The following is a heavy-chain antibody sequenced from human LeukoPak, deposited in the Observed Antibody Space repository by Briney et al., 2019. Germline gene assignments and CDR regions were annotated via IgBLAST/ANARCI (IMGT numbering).Heavy chain of an antibody. J-gene: IGHJ4*02. D-gene: IGHD2-15*01. CDR1: GISFTNYA. V-gene: IGHV3-23*01. Sequence: GGSLRLSCAPSGISFTNYAMNWVRQAPGKGLECVSAVTGSGGATYYAYSVKGRFTISRDNSRNTLYLQMNSLRVDDTAVYYCASRYCSGGSCHNRYYFDYWGQGTLVTVSS. CDR3: ASRYCSGGSCHNRYYFDY. CDR2: VTGSGGAT.